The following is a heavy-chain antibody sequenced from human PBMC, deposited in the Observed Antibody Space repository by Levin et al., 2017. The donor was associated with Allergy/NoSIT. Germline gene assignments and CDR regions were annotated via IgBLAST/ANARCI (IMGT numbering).Heavy chain of an antibody. D-gene: IGHD2-15*01. CDR2: MSPSSGYT. J-gene: IGHJ4*02. CDR1: GYTFTSYD. Sequence: ASVKVSCKASGYTFTSYDINWVRQATGQGLEWMGWMSPSSGYTGYAQNFQGRVTMTQDTSMSTAYMELSSLRSDDAAVYYCATSRFCSGGTCPFDYWGQGTLVTVSS. V-gene: IGHV1-8*01. CDR3: ATSRFCSGGTCPFDY.